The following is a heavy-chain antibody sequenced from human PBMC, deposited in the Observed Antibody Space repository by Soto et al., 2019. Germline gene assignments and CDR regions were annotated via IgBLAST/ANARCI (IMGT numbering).Heavy chain of an antibody. J-gene: IGHJ5*02. D-gene: IGHD3-10*01. Sequence: SETLSLTCAVSGYSISSGYYWGWIRQPPGKGLEWIGSIYHSGSTYYNPSLKSRVTLSVDTSKNQFSLKLSSVTAADTAVYYCARLNYGSGVNWFDPWGQGTLVTV. V-gene: IGHV4-38-2*01. CDR1: GYSISSGYY. CDR2: IYHSGST. CDR3: ARLNYGSGVNWFDP.